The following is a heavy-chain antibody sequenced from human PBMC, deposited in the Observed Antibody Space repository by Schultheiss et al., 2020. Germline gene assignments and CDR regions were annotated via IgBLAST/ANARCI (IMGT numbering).Heavy chain of an antibody. CDR2: ISYDGSNK. V-gene: IGHV3-30*03. CDR3: AISSGWYRGAFDI. D-gene: IGHD6-19*01. Sequence: GESLKISCAASGFTFSSYGMHWVRQAPGKGLEWVAVISYDGSNKYYADSVKGRFTISRDNSKNTLYLQMNSLRAEDTAVYYCAISSGWYRGAFDIWGQGTMVTVSS. CDR1: GFTFSSYG. J-gene: IGHJ3*02.